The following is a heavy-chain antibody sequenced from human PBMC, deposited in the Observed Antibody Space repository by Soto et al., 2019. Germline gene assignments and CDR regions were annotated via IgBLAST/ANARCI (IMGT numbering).Heavy chain of an antibody. J-gene: IGHJ4*02. V-gene: IGHV4-30-4*01. CDR2: IYYSGST. CDR3: ARATIGYCSSTSCLHFDY. D-gene: IGHD2-2*01. Sequence: QVQLQESGPGLVKPSQTLSLTCTVSGGSISSGDYYWSWIRQPPGKGLEWIGYIYYSGSTYYNPSLKSRVTISVDTSQNPFSLKLSSVTAADTAVYYCARATIGYCSSTSCLHFDYWGQGTLVTVSS. CDR1: GGSISSGDYY.